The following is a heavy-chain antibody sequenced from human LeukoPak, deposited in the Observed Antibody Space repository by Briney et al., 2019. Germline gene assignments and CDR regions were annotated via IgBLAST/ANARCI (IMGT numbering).Heavy chain of an antibody. CDR2: ISSSSSYI. Sequence: GGSLRLSCAASGFTFSSYSMNWVRQAPGKGLEWVSSISSSSSYIYYADSVKGRFTISRDNAKNSLYLHMNSLRAEDSAVYYCARDKDYYDSFDIWGQGTMVTVSS. CDR1: GFTFSSYS. CDR3: ARDKDYYDSFDI. V-gene: IGHV3-21*01. J-gene: IGHJ3*02. D-gene: IGHD3-22*01.